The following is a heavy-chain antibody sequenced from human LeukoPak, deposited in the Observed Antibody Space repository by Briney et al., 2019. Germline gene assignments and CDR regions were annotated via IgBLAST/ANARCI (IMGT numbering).Heavy chain of an antibody. D-gene: IGHD6-19*01. J-gene: IGHJ4*02. Sequence: GGSLRLSCAASGFTFSSYSMNWVRQAPGKGLEWVSSISSSSSYIYYADSVKGRFTISRDNAKNSLYLQMNSLRAEDTAVYYCARDSSGWYFFDYWGQGTLVTVSS. V-gene: IGHV3-21*01. CDR1: GFTFSSYS. CDR2: ISSSSSYI. CDR3: ARDSSGWYFFDY.